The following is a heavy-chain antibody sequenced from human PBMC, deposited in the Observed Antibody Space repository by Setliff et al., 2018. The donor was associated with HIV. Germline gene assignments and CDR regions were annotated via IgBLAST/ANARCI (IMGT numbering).Heavy chain of an antibody. D-gene: IGHD3-3*01. Sequence: PGGSLILSCAASGFTVSTYYMSWVRQAPGKGLEWVSTIYSGGSTYHADSVKGRFTLSRDTSKNTLFLQMNSLRPEDTAVYYCARVRLYNTALDYWGQGTLVTVSS. V-gene: IGHV3-66*02. CDR2: IYSGGST. J-gene: IGHJ4*02. CDR3: ARVRLYNTALDY. CDR1: GFTVSTYY.